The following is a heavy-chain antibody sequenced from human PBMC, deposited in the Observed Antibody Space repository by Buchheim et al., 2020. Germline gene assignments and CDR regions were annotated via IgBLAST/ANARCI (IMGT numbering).Heavy chain of an antibody. V-gene: IGHV4-4*02. CDR3: ARHKAGARGFDY. D-gene: IGHD1-26*01. CDR1: GKSISNSDW. CDR2: VYHTGTT. Sequence: QVQVQESGPGLVKPSGALSLTCAVSGKSISNSDWWSWVRQPPGKGLEWIGEVYHTGTTKYNPSLKSRVTISVDKSKNQFSLNLSSVTAADTALYYCARHKAGARGFDYWGQGTL. J-gene: IGHJ4*02.